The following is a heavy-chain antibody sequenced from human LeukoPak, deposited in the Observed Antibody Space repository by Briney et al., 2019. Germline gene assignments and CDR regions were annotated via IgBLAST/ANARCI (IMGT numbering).Heavy chain of an antibody. CDR3: ARAMRGVRGVISTRTYYYYMDV. V-gene: IGHV4-61*05. D-gene: IGHD3-10*01. CDR1: GASVSGSPYY. CDR2: FIYSGHI. Sequence: PSETLSLTCTVSGASVSGSPYYWGWIRQPPGKGLEWIGYFIYSGHINYNPSLKSRVIISADTSKNQFSLKLSSVTAADTAVYYCARAMRGVRGVISTRTYYYYMDVWGKGTTVTVSS. J-gene: IGHJ6*03.